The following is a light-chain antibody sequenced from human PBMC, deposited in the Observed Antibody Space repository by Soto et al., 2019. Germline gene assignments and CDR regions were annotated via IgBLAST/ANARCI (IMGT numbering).Light chain of an antibody. V-gene: IGKV3-20*01. CDR2: GAS. J-gene: IGKJ1*01. CDR3: QQYGSSPRP. CDR1: QSVSSY. Sequence: EIVLTQSTGTLSLSPGERATISCRASQSVSSYLAWYQQKPGQVPRLLMYGASNRATGIPDRFSGSGSGTDFTLTISRLDPEDFAVYYCQQYGSSPRPFGQGTKVDIK.